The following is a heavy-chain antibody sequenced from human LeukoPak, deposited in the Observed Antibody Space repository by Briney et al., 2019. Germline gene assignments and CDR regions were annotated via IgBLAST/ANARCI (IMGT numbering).Heavy chain of an antibody. Sequence: PRRSLRLSCAASGFTFDDYAMHWVRQAPGKGLEWVSGISWNSGSIGYADSVKGRFTISRDNAKNSLYLQMNSLRAEDTALYYCAKDRSGSYYDDAFDIWGQGTMVTVSS. CDR2: ISWNSGSI. V-gene: IGHV3-9*01. J-gene: IGHJ3*02. D-gene: IGHD1-26*01. CDR1: GFTFDDYA. CDR3: AKDRSGSYYDDAFDI.